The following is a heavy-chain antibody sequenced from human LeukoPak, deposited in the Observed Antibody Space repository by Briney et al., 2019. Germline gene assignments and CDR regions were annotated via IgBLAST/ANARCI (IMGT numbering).Heavy chain of an antibody. CDR1: GGSVSSGSYY. J-gene: IGHJ4*02. CDR2: IYYSGST. D-gene: IGHD6-13*01. V-gene: IGHV4-61*01. Sequence: SETLSLTCTVSGGSVSSGSYYWSWIRQPPGKGLEWIGYIYYSGSTNYNPSLKSRVTISVDTSKNQFSLKLSSVTAADTAVYYCARVAAAGTLYFDYWGQGTLVTVSS. CDR3: ARVAAAGTLYFDY.